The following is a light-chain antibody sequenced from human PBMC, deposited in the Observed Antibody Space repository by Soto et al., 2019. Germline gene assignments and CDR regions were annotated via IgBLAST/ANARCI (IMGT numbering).Light chain of an antibody. CDR2: DTS. Sequence: QAVVTQEPSLTVSPGGTVTLTCGSSTGAVTSGHYPYWSQQKPGQAPRTLIYDTSKKHFWTPARFSGSLLGGKAALTLSGAQPEDEADYYCLLSYSDARPYVFGTGTKVTVL. CDR3: LLSYSDARPYV. CDR1: TGAVTSGHY. J-gene: IGLJ1*01. V-gene: IGLV7-46*01.